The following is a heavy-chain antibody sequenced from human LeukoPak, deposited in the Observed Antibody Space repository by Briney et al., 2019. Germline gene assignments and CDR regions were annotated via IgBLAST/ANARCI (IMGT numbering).Heavy chain of an antibody. D-gene: IGHD6-6*01. CDR3: ARHSSSEYYYYMDV. V-gene: IGHV4-4*07. CDR2: IYTSGST. J-gene: IGHJ6*03. CDR1: GGSISSFY. Sequence: SETLSLTCTVSGGSISSFYWSWIRQPAGKGLEWIGRIYTSGSTNYNPSLKSRVTISVDTSKNQFSLKLSSVTAADTAVYYCARHSSSEYYYYMDVWGKGTTVTVSS.